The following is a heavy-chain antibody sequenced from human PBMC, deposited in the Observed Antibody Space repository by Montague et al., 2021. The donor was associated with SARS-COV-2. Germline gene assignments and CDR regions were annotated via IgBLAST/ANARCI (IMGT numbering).Heavy chain of an antibody. CDR2: IYTTGST. J-gene: IGHJ4*02. Sequence: ETLSLTCTVSAGSISRYYWSWIRQPAGKGLEWVGRIYTTGSTNYNPSLKSRVTMSVDTSMNQISLKLRSVTAADTAVYYCAKHYYDNSGLDYWGQGTLVTVSS. D-gene: IGHD3-22*01. CDR1: AGSISRYY. V-gene: IGHV4-4*07. CDR3: AKHYYDNSGLDY.